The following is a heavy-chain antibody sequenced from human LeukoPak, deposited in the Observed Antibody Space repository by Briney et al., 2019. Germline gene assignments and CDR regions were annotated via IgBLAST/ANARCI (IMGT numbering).Heavy chain of an antibody. J-gene: IGHJ5*02. CDR2: IYSSGST. CDR3: ARETRSHALLFNWFDP. Sequence: PSETLSLTCSVSDDSIASSSYYWAWIRQPPGKGLEWIGSIYSSGSTYYNPSLKSRVTISVDTSKNQFSLKLSSVTAADTAVYYCARETRSHALLFNWFDPWGQGTLVTVSS. V-gene: IGHV4-39*07. D-gene: IGHD3-10*01. CDR1: DDSIASSSYY.